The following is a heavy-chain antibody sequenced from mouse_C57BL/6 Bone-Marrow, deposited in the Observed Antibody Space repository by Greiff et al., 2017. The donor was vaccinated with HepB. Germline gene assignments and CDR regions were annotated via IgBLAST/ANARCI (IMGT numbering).Heavy chain of an antibody. Sequence: VKVVESGPELVKPGASVKISCKASGYAFSSSWMNWVKQRPGKGLEWIGRIYPGDGDTNYNGKFKGKATLTADKSSSTAYMQLSSLASEASGVYFCAKKCFDVWGTGTTVTVSS. D-gene: IGHD1-3*01. V-gene: IGHV1-82*01. J-gene: IGHJ1*03. CDR1: GYAFSSSW. CDR2: IYPGDGDT. CDR3: AKKCFDV.